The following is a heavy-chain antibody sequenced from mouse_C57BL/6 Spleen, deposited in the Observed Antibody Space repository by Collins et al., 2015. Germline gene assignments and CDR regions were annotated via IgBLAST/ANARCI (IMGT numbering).Heavy chain of an antibody. CDR2: IWTGGGT. J-gene: IGHJ4*01. CDR3: ARNNWDDAMDY. CDR1: FSLTSYA. Sequence: QVQLKESGPGLVAPSQSLSITLHCLWFSLTSYAISWVRQPPGKGLEWLGVIWTGGGTNYNSATQIQTEHQQRQFQESSFLKMNSLQTDDTARYYCARNNWDDAMDYWGQGTSVTVSS. D-gene: IGHD4-1*01. V-gene: IGHV2-9-1*01.